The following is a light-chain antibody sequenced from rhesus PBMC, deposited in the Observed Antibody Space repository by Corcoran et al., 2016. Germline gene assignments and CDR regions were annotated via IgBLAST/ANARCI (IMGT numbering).Light chain of an antibody. CDR3: QQFKDYPLT. V-gene: IGKV1-28*02. J-gene: IGKJ4*01. Sequence: DIQMTQSPSSLSASVGDTVTITCRASQDIRRYLKWFQQKPGKATRPLLYGATALQTGVPSRFRGRGSGTDFTLTIISLQPGDLATYYCQQFKDYPLTFGGGTKVEIK. CDR1: QDIRRY. CDR2: GAT.